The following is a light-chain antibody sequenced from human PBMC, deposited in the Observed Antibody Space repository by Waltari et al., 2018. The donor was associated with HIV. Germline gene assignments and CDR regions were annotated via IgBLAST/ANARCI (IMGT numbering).Light chain of an antibody. CDR3: QSYDSSLSVWV. Sequence: QSVLTQPPSVSGAPGQRVTISCTGSSSNLGAGYDVHSYQQIPGTAPKLLIYGNSHRPSGVPDRFSGSKSGTSASLAITGLQAEDEADYYCQSYDSSLSVWVFGGGTKLTVL. V-gene: IGLV1-40*01. CDR2: GNS. J-gene: IGLJ3*02. CDR1: SSNLGAGYD.